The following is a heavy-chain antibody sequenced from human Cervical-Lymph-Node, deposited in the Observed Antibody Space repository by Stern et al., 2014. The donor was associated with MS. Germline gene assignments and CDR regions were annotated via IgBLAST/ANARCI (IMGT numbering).Heavy chain of an antibody. CDR2: IYPGDSDT. CDR1: GYRFSNYW. V-gene: IGHV5-51*03. D-gene: IGHD5-24*01. Sequence: QLVQSGAEVKKPGESLKISCKGSGYRFSNYWIAWVRQMPGKGLEWMGIIYPGDSDTRYSPSFQGQVTITADKSISTAYLQWSSLKASDTAMYYCATAIREMATIFDYWGQGTLVTVSS. J-gene: IGHJ4*02. CDR3: ATAIREMATIFDY.